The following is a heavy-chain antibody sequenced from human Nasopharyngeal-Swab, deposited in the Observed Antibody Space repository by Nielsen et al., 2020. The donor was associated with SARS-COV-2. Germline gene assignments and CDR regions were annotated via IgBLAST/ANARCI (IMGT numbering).Heavy chain of an antibody. Sequence: GESLKIPCAASGFTFSSYAMSWVRQAPGKGLEWVSAISGSGGSTYYADSVKGRFNISRDNSKNTLYLQMNSLRAEDTAVYYCAKDPSPAAVDYWGQGTLVTVSS. J-gene: IGHJ4*02. CDR1: GFTFSSYA. CDR3: AKDPSPAAVDY. V-gene: IGHV3-23*01. CDR2: ISGSGGST. D-gene: IGHD6-13*01.